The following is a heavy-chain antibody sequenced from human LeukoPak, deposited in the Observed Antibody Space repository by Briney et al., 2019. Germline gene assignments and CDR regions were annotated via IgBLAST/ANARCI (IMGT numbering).Heavy chain of an antibody. D-gene: IGHD2-15*01. Sequence: PSETLSLTCTVSGGSISSYYWSWIRQPPGKGLEWIGYIYYSGSTNYNPSLKSRVTISVDTSKNQSSLKLSSVTAADTAVYYCARVGCSGGSCYSRKAFDIWGQGTMVTVSS. CDR1: GGSISSYY. CDR2: IYYSGST. J-gene: IGHJ3*02. V-gene: IGHV4-59*01. CDR3: ARVGCSGGSCYSRKAFDI.